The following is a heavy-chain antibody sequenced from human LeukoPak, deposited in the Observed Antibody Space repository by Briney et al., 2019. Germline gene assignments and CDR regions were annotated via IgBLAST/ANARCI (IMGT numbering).Heavy chain of an antibody. Sequence: ASVKVSCKASGYSFTGYYMHWVRQAPGQGLEWMGWMNPYTGNTGYEQKFQGRVTMTRNTSITTAYMELSGLTFEDTAVYYCAREGGGGGDLDYWGQGTLVTVSS. CDR1: GYSFTGYY. CDR2: MNPYTGNT. D-gene: IGHD2-21*01. J-gene: IGHJ4*02. V-gene: IGHV1-8*02. CDR3: AREGGGGGDLDY.